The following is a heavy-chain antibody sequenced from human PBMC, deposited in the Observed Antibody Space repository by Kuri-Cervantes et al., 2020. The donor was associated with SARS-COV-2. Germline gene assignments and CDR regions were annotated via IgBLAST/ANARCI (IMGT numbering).Heavy chain of an antibody. V-gene: IGHV3-21*04. J-gene: IGHJ6*03. CDR2: ISSSSSYI. CDR1: GFTFSSYS. D-gene: IGHD5-18*01. CDR3: ARATAMAPYYYYYYYMDV. Sequence: GESLKISCAASGFTFSSYSMNWVRQAPGKGLEWVSSISSSSSYIYYADSVKGRFTISRDNAKNSLYLQMNSLRAEDTAVYYCARATAMAPYYYYYYYMDVWGKGTTVTVSS.